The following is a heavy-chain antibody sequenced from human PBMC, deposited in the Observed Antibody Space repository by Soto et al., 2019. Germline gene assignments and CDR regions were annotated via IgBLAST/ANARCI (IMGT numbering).Heavy chain of an antibody. D-gene: IGHD2-15*01. CDR2: ISYDGSNK. CDR3: ARGVVVVACPFGY. Sequence: QVQLVESGGGVVQPGRSLRLSCAASGFTFSSYAMHWVRQAPGKGLEWVAVISYDGSNKYYADSVKGRFTISSDNSKNTLYLQMNSPRAEDTAVYYWARGVVVVACPFGYWGQGTLVTVCS. CDR1: GFTFSSYA. J-gene: IGHJ4*02. V-gene: IGHV3-30-3*01.